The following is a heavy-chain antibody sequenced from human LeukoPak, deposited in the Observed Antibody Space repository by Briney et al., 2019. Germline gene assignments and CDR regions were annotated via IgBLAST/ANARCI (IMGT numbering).Heavy chain of an antibody. CDR1: GFTFSSYA. V-gene: IGHV3-30*04. CDR2: ISYDGSNK. J-gene: IGHJ4*02. D-gene: IGHD3-9*01. CDR3: ARDASYYDILTGFDY. Sequence: GGSLRLSCAASGFTFSSYAMHWVRQAPGKGLEWVAVISYDGSNKYYADSVKGRFTISRDNSKNTLYLQMNSLRAEDTAVYYCARDASYYDILTGFDYWGQGTLVTVSS.